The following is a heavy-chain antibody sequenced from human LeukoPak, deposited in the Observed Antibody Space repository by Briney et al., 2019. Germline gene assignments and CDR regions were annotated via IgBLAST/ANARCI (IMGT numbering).Heavy chain of an antibody. J-gene: IGHJ5*02. V-gene: IGHV3-21*01. D-gene: IGHD3-9*01. CDR1: GFTFSTYS. Sequence: GGSLRLSCVASGFTFSTYSMNWVRQAPGKGLQWVSSISGSSSFISYADSVKGRFTISRDNAKNSLYLQMNSLRAEDTAVYYCARDLTPGGTRFGYFDPWGQGTLVTVSS. CDR2: ISGSSSFI. CDR3: ARDLTPGGTRFGYFDP.